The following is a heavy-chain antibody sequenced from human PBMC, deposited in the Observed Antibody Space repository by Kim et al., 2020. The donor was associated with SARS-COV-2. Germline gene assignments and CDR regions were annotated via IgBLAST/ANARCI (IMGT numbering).Heavy chain of an antibody. Sequence: GGSLRLSCAASGFSFSAHAMSWVRQAPGKGLEWVSAISGRGETPYYADSVTGRFTVSRDNSKDTVYLQMSTLKAEDTAIYYWARGYSGSDAFDFWGPGTLVPVSS. CDR3: ARGYSGSDAFDF. D-gene: IGHD5-12*01. J-gene: IGHJ3*01. CDR1: GFSFSAHA. CDR2: ISGRGETP. V-gene: IGHV3-23*01.